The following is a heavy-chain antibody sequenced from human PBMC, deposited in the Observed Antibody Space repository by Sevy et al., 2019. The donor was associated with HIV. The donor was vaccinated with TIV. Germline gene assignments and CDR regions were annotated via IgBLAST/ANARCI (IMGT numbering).Heavy chain of an antibody. V-gene: IGHV4-59*13. D-gene: IGHD3-22*01. CDR1: GGSISSYY. Sequence: SETLSLTCTVSGGSISSYYWSWIRQPPGKGLEWIGYIYYSGSTNYNPSLKSRVTISVDMSKNQFSLKLSSVTAADTAVYYCARDSSSVGFFDYWGQGTLVTVSS. J-gene: IGHJ4*02. CDR2: IYYSGST. CDR3: ARDSSSVGFFDY.